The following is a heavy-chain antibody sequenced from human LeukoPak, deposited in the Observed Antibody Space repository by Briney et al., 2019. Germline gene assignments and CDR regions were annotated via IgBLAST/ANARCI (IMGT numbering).Heavy chain of an antibody. J-gene: IGHJ4*02. V-gene: IGHV4-59*01. Sequence: TSETLSLTCTVSGGSINSYFWSWIRQPPGKGLEWIGYIYDSGSTNYNPSLKSRVTISVDTSKNQFSLKLTSVTAADTAVYYCARGGNSLEDWGQGTLVTVSS. CDR2: IYDSGST. CDR1: GGSINSYF. CDR3: ARGGNSLED. D-gene: IGHD4-23*01.